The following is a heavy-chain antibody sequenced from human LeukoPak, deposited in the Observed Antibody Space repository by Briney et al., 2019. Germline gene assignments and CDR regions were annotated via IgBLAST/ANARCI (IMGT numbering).Heavy chain of an antibody. CDR1: GGSISSGDYY. CDR3: ARGRITMVEGWFDP. V-gene: IGHV4-30-4*08. Sequence: SETLSLTCTVSGGSISSGDYYWSWIRQPPGKGLEWIGYIYYSGSTHYNPSLKSRVTISVDTSKNQFSLKLSSVTAADTAVYYCARGRITMVEGWFDPWGQGTLVTVSS. D-gene: IGHD3-10*01. CDR2: IYYSGST. J-gene: IGHJ5*02.